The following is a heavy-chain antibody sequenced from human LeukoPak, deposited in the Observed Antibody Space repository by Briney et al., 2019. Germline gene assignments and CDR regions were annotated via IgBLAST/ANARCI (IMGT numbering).Heavy chain of an antibody. Sequence: HPGGSLRLSCAASGFTFSRYWMSWVRQAPRKGLEWVANIKQDGSETYYVDSMKGRFTISRDNAKNSLFLQMNSLRAEDTAVYYCARDKGDYDTSGSLFIFGGQGTLVTVSS. CDR1: GFTFSRYW. V-gene: IGHV3-7*03. CDR2: IKQDGSET. CDR3: ARDKGDYDTSGSLFIF. D-gene: IGHD3-22*01. J-gene: IGHJ4*02.